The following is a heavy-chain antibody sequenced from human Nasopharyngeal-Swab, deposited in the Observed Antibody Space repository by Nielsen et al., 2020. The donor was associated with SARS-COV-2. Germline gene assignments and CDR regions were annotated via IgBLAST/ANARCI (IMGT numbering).Heavy chain of an antibody. Sequence: GGSLRLSCAASGFTFSSYWMSWVRQAPGKGLEWVANIKQDGSEKYYVDSVKGRFTISRDNAKNSLYLQMNSLRAEDTAVYYCARELIAAAGSSWFDPWGQGTLVTVSS. D-gene: IGHD6-13*01. CDR3: ARELIAAAGSSWFDP. CDR1: GFTFSSYW. V-gene: IGHV3-7*01. J-gene: IGHJ5*02. CDR2: IKQDGSEK.